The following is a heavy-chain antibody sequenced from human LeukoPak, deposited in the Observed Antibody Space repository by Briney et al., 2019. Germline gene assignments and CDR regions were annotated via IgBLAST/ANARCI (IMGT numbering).Heavy chain of an antibody. CDR2: INPNSGGT. Sequence: ASVKVSCKASGYTFTGYYMHWVRQAPGQGLEWMGWINPNSGGTNYAQKFQGRVTMTRDTSISTAYMELSRLRSDDTAVYYCARGLAYCGGDCYYYFDYWGQGTLVTVSS. J-gene: IGHJ4*02. D-gene: IGHD2-21*02. CDR1: GYTFTGYY. V-gene: IGHV1-2*02. CDR3: ARGLAYCGGDCYYYFDY.